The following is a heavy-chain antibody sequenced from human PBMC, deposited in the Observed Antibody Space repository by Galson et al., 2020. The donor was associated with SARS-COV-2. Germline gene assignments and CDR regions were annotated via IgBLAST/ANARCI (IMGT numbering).Heavy chain of an antibody. V-gene: IGHV4-39*01. CDR1: GGSVSSSSYY. CDR2: IYYTGST. CDR3: TRPGRDNGYSRYLGDEYAMDV. D-gene: IGHD5-18*01. J-gene: IGHJ6*02. Sequence: ASETLSLTCTVSGGSVSSSSYYWGWIRQPPGKGLEWIGSIYYTGSTHYTPSFQSRVPISVDTSKNLVSLQLTAVTAADSGVYYCTRPGRDNGYSRYLGDEYAMDVWGRGTTVTVSS.